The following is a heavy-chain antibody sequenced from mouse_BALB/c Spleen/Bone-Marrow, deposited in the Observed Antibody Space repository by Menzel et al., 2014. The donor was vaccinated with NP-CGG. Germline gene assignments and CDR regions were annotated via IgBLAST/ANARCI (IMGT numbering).Heavy chain of an antibody. J-gene: IGHJ2*01. Sequence: VQLQQSGAELAKPGASVKMSCKASGYTFTSYWMHWVKQRPGQGLEWIGYTNPSTGYTEYNQKFKDKATLTADKSSSTAYMQLSSLTPEDSAVYYCARSGDYGGFDYWGQGTTLTVSS. CDR3: ARSGDYGGFDY. CDR2: TNPSTGYT. V-gene: IGHV1-7*01. D-gene: IGHD2-4*01. CDR1: GYTFTSYW.